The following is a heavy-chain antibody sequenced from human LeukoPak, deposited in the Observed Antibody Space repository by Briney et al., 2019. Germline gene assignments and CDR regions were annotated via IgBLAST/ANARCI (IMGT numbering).Heavy chain of an antibody. V-gene: IGHV1-18*01. CDR3: ARDARLLHFDY. J-gene: IGHJ4*02. D-gene: IGHD3-10*01. CDR2: ISAYNGGT. Sequence: ASVKVSCKASGYTFTSYGISWVRQAPGQGLEWMGWISAYNGGTTYAQKFQGRVTVTWDTSANTAYMVLNRLKSDDTALYYCARDARLLHFDYWGQGTLVTVSS. CDR1: GYTFTSYG.